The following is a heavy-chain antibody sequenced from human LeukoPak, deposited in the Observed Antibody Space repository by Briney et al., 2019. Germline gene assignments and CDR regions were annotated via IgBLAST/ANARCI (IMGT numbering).Heavy chain of an antibody. Sequence: GGSLRLSCAASGFTVSDNYMSWVRQAPGKGLEWVSVIVGSGGSTYYADSVKGRSTISRDNSKNTLYLQMNSLRAEDTAVYYCAKKGYSYFDHWGQGTLVTVSS. CDR1: GFTVSDNY. V-gene: IGHV3-53*01. CDR3: AKKGYSYFDH. CDR2: IVGSGGST. J-gene: IGHJ4*02. D-gene: IGHD5-18*01.